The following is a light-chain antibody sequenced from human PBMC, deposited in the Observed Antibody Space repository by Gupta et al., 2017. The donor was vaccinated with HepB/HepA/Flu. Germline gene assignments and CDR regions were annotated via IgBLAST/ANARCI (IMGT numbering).Light chain of an antibody. CDR2: EAS. J-gene: IGKJ2*01. CDR3: QKYDTLPYT. CDR1: QDIDNQ. Sequence: IQIAQFPFFLVSFVGDRVTITCQASQDIDNQVNWYQQKPGKAPKLLIYEASNLETGVPSRFSGSGSGRDFILSISSLQPEDFATYFCQKYDTLPYTFGQGTKLE. V-gene: IGKV1-33*01.